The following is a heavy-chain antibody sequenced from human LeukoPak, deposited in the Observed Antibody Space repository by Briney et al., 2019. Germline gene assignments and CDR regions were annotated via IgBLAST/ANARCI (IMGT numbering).Heavy chain of an antibody. Sequence: GASVKVSCKASGYTFTSYDINWVRQATGQGLEWMGWINPNSGGTDYAQKFQGRVTMTRNTSISTAYMELSSLRSEDTAVYYCARGYIMITFGGVIAHYYYYYMDVWGKGTTVTISS. CDR3: ARGYIMITFGGVIAHYYYYYMDV. CDR1: GYTFTSYD. D-gene: IGHD3-16*02. CDR2: INPNSGGT. V-gene: IGHV1-8*01. J-gene: IGHJ6*03.